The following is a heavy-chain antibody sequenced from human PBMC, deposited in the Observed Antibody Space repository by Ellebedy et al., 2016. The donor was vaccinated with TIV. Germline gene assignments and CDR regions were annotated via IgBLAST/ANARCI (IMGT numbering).Heavy chain of an antibody. Sequence: PGGSLRLSCAASGFIFSDYEMNWLRQSPERGLEWIAYISGSGGRTTYTDSVRGRFTISRDNAKNFLFLQMFSLRVEDTAIYYCARDRSGARGPGADFYWGQGSLVTVSS. D-gene: IGHD3-10*01. CDR2: ISGSGGRT. CDR1: GFIFSDYE. CDR3: ARDRSGARGPGADFY. J-gene: IGHJ4*02. V-gene: IGHV3-48*03.